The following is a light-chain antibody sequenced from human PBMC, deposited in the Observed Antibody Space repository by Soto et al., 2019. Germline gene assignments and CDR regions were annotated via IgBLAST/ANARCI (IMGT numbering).Light chain of an antibody. J-gene: IGLJ3*02. CDR3: QSYDSSLAV. V-gene: IGLV1-40*01. CDR1: SSNIGADYD. Sequence: QSVLTQPPSVSGAPGQRVTISCTGSSSNIGADYDVHWYQQLPGTAPKLLIYGNSNRPSGVPDRFSGSKSGTSASLAITGLQAEDEADYYCQSYDSSLAVFGGGTKLTVL. CDR2: GNS.